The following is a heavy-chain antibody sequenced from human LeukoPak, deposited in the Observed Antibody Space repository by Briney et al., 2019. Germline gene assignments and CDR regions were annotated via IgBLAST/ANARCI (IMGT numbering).Heavy chain of an antibody. CDR1: GGSISTYYY. CDR2: IYDSAYT. V-gene: IGHV4-59*01. CDR3: ARELGSSYAYGMDV. Sequence: SETLSLTCTVSGGSISTYYYWTWIRQPPGKGLEWIGYIYDSAYTKYNPSLRSRVTISVDTSKNQFSLTLDSVTAADTAVYYCARELGSSYAYGMDVWGQGTTVTVSS. J-gene: IGHJ6*02. D-gene: IGHD3-10*01.